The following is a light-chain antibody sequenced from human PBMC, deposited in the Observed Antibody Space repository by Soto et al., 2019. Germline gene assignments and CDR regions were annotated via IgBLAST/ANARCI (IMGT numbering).Light chain of an antibody. CDR3: QQYGSSPIT. Sequence: EIVLTQSPGTLSLSPGERATLSCRASQSVISTYLAWYQQKPGQAPRLLIYGTSSRATGIPDRFSGSGSGTDFTLTISRLEPEDFAVYYCQQYGSSPITFGQGTRLEIK. J-gene: IGKJ5*01. V-gene: IGKV3-20*01. CDR2: GTS. CDR1: QSVISTY.